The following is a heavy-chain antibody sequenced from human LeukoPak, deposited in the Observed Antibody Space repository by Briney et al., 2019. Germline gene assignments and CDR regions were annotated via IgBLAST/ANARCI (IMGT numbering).Heavy chain of an antibody. Sequence: ASVKVSCKASGYTFTSYGISWVRQAPGQGLEWMGWISAYNGNTNYAQKLQGRVTVTTDTSTSTAYMELRSLRSDDTAVYYCARDPLSASIAAAGTEPYFQHWGQGTLVTVSS. CDR1: GYTFTSYG. D-gene: IGHD6-13*01. J-gene: IGHJ1*01. CDR2: ISAYNGNT. CDR3: ARDPLSASIAAAGTEPYFQH. V-gene: IGHV1-18*01.